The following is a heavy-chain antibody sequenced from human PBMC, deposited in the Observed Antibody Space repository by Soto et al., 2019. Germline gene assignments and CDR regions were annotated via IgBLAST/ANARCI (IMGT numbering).Heavy chain of an antibody. CDR1: CGSISSYY. D-gene: IGHD5-18*01. CDR3: ARVRGVDTAMVDFDY. J-gene: IGHJ4*02. CDR2: IYYSGST. Sequence: SETLSLTCTVSCGSISSYYWSWIRQPPGKGLEWIGYIYYSGSTNYNPSLKSRVTILLDTSKNQFSLKLSSVTAADTAVYYCARVRGVDTAMVDFDYWGQGTLVTVSS. V-gene: IGHV4-59*01.